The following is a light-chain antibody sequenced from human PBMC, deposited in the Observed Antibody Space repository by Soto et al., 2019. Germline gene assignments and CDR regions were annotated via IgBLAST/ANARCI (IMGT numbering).Light chain of an antibody. CDR1: QSVSSN. CDR3: QHYNSYSEA. V-gene: IGKV3-15*01. Sequence: EIVMTQSPATLSVSPGEGATLSCRASQSVSSNYLAWYQQKPGQAPRLLIYGASTRATGIPARFSGSGSGTEFTLTISSLQPDDFATYYCQHYNSYSEAFGQGTKVDI. CDR2: GAS. J-gene: IGKJ1*01.